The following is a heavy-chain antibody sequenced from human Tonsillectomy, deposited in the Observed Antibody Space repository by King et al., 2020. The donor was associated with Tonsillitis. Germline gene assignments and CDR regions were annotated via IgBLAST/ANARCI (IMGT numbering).Heavy chain of an antibody. CDR2: IWYDGINK. CDR1: GVTFSSYG. CDR3: ARDRGEMATLDY. V-gene: IGHV3-33*01. J-gene: IGHJ4*02. Sequence: VQLVESGGGVVQPGRSLRLSFAASGVTFSSYGMHWVRQAPGKGLEWVAVIWYDGINKYYAESVKGRFTISRDNSKNTLYLQMNSLRSEDTAVYYCARDRGEMATLDYWGQGTLVTVSS. D-gene: IGHD5-24*01.